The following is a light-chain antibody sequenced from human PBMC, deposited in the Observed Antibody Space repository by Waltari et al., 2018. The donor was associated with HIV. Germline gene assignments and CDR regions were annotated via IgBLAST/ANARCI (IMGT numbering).Light chain of an antibody. CDR3: STCDDGLSHGV. J-gene: IGLJ3*02. Sequence: QSVLSQPPPASGTPGQNTSISCSGAISKIGNNFVYWYQQRPGMAPRLLIYRNDQRPSGVPDRFSGSKSDTSASLAISGLRFEDEADYHCSTCDDGLSHGVFGGGTKLTVL. CDR2: RND. CDR1: ISKIGNNF. V-gene: IGLV1-47*01.